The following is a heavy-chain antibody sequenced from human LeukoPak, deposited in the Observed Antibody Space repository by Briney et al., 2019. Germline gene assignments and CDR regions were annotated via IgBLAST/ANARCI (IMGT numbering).Heavy chain of an antibody. CDR3: ARIPQGSYLRELDY. Sequence: PSETLSLTCTVSGGSISSGGYYWSWIRQPPGKGLEWIGYIYHSGSTYYNPSLKSRVTISVDRSKNQFSLKLSSVTAADTAVYYCARIPQGSYLRELDYWGQGTLVTVSS. CDR2: IYHSGST. CDR1: GGSISSGGYY. J-gene: IGHJ4*02. V-gene: IGHV4-30-2*01. D-gene: IGHD1-26*01.